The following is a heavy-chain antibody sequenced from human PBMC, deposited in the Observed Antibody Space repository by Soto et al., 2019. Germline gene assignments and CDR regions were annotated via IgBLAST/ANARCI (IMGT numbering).Heavy chain of an antibody. CDR1: GGTFSSYA. Sequence: QVQLVQSGAAVKPPGSSVKVSCKASGGTFSSYAISWVRQAPGQGLEWMGGIIPIFGTANYAQKFQGRVTITADESTSTAYMELSSMRSEDTAVYYCARDDVDTAMPYGMDVWGQGTTVTVSS. J-gene: IGHJ6*02. CDR3: ARDDVDTAMPYGMDV. CDR2: IIPIFGTA. D-gene: IGHD5-18*01. V-gene: IGHV1-69*12.